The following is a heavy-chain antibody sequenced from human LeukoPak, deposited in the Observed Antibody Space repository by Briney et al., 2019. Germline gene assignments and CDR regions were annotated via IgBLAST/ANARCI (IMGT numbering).Heavy chain of an antibody. CDR2: IYPGDSDT. D-gene: IGHD5-12*01. V-gene: IGHV5-51*01. J-gene: IGHJ6*03. Sequence: GESLKISCKGAGYSFTSYWIGWVRQMPGKGLEWMGIIYPGDSDTRYSPSFQGQVTISADKSIRTAYLQWSSLKASDTAMYYCATSTSGYPYYYYYYYMDVWGKGTTVTVSS. CDR1: GYSFTSYW. CDR3: ATSTSGYPYYYYYYYMDV.